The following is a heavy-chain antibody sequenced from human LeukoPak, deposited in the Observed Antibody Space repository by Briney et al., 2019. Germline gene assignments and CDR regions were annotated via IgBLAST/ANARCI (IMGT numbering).Heavy chain of an antibody. Sequence: GASVKVSCKASGGTFSSYAISWVRQVPGQGLEWMGGIIPIFGTANYAQKFQGRVTITADKSTSTAYMELSSLRSEDTAVYYCASTTTSKKDRRQNWFDPWGQGTLVTVSS. J-gene: IGHJ5*02. V-gene: IGHV1-69*06. CDR1: GGTFSSYA. D-gene: IGHD4-11*01. CDR3: ASTTTSKKDRRQNWFDP. CDR2: IIPIFGTA.